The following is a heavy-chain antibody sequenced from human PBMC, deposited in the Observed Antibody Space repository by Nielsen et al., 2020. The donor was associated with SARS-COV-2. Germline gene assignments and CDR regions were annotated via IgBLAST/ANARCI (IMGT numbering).Heavy chain of an antibody. CDR2: INPYSGGT. V-gene: IGHV1-2*06. J-gene: IGHJ6*02. CDR1: GYIFTSYW. D-gene: IGHD3/OR15-3a*01. Sequence: ASVKVSCKASGYIFTSYWIHWVRQAPGQGLEWMGRINPYSGGTNYAQKFQGTVTMTRDASISTVYMELTSDDTAVYYCARARATIFGLVMSYGMDVWGQGTTVAASS. CDR3: ARARATIFGLVMSYGMDV.